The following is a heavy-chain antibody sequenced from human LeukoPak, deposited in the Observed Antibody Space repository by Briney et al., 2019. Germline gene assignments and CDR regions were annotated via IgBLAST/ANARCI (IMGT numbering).Heavy chain of an antibody. CDR2: IYYSGST. D-gene: IGHD4-17*01. CDR1: GGSISSGGYY. Sequence: SQTLSLTCTVSGGSISSGGYYWSWIRQHPGKGLEWIGYIYYSGSTYYNPSLKSRVTISVDTSKNQFSLKLSYVTAADTAVYYCARDSYGDYAFDYWGQGTLVTVSS. CDR3: ARDSYGDYAFDY. J-gene: IGHJ4*02. V-gene: IGHV4-31*03.